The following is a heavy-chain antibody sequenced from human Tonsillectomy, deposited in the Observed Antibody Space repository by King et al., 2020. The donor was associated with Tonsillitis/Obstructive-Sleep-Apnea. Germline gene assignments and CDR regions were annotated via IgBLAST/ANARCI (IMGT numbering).Heavy chain of an antibody. V-gene: IGHV1-2*02. CDR3: ARDMWSGYYAGSSCGMDV. J-gene: IGHJ6*02. Sequence: QLVQSGAEVKKPGASVKVSCKASGYIFTGYYMHWVRQAPGQGLEWMGWINPNSGGTNYAQKFQGRVTMTRDTSISTAYMELSRLRSDDTAVYYCARDMWSGYYAGSSCGMDVWGQGTTVTVSS. D-gene: IGHD3-3*01. CDR2: INPNSGGT. CDR1: GYIFTGYY.